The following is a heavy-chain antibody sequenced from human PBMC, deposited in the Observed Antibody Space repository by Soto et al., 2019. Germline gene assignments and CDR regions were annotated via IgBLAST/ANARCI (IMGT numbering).Heavy chain of an antibody. D-gene: IGHD6-13*01. J-gene: IGHJ6*01. V-gene: IGHV1-46*01. CDR3: ARVPDRDDIAAAGTYYYYGMEV. CDR2: INPSGGST. Sequence: ASVKVSCKASGYTFTSYYMHWVRQAPGQGLEWMGIINPSGGSTSYAQKFQGRVTMTRDTSTSTVYMELSSLRSEDTAVYYCARVPDRDDIAAAGTYYYYGMEVLGQGTTVNVSS. CDR1: GYTFTSYY.